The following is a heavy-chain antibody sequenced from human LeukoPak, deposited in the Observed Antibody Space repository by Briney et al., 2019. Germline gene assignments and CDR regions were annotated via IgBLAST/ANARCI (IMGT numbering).Heavy chain of an antibody. CDR1: GNYW. V-gene: IGHV3-74*01. J-gene: IGHJ4*02. CDR3: ARDFRLRAYSKTLRY. D-gene: IGHD4-11*01. Sequence: PGGSLRLSCAASGNYWMHWVRQAPGKGLVWVSHINSDGSWTSYADSVKGRFTISRDNSKNTLYLQMNSLRAEDTAVYYCARDFRLRAYSKTLRYWGQGTLVTVSS. CDR2: INSDGSWT.